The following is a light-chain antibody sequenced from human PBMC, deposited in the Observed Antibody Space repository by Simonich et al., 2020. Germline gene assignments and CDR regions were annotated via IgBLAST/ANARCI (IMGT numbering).Light chain of an antibody. J-gene: IGKJ4*01. CDR2: EGS. CDR3: MQSIQLPLT. V-gene: IGKV2D-29*02. Sequence: DIVMTQTPLSLSVTPGQPASISCKSSQSLLHSDGKTYLYWYLQKPGQSPQLLIYEGSNRFSGVAERFSGSGSGTDFTLKISRVEAEDVGVYYCMQSIQLPLTFGGGTKVEIK. CDR1: QSLLHSDGKTY.